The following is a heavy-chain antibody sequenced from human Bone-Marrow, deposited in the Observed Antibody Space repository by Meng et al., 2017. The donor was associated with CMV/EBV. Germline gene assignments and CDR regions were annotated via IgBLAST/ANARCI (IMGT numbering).Heavy chain of an antibody. V-gene: IGHV3-23*03. CDR1: GFTFSNYA. Sequence: GESLKISCAASGFTFSNYAMSWVRQAPGKGLEWVSLIYRGGTSQDYADSVKGRLIVSRDNSKNILYLEMNSLRAEGTAVYYCAKDGEVPVGIFDSWGQGTLVTVSS. D-gene: IGHD1-14*01. CDR3: AKDGEVPVGIFDS. J-gene: IGHJ4*02. CDR2: IYRGGTSQ.